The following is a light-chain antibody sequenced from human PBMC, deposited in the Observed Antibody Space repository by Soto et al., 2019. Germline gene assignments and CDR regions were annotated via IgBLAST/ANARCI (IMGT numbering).Light chain of an antibody. CDR3: QQSFSAPWT. Sequence: DIQMTQSPSSLSASVGDRVTITCRASQSITGYLNWYQQKPGKVPKLLIYAASTLQSGVPSRFSASGSGADFALTLSSLQAEDSATDYCQQSFSAPWTFGQGTKVVIK. CDR1: QSITGY. V-gene: IGKV1-39*01. CDR2: AAS. J-gene: IGKJ1*01.